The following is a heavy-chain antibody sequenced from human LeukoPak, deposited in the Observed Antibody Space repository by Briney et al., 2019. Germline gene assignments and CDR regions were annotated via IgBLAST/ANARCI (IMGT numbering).Heavy chain of an antibody. V-gene: IGHV3-23*01. J-gene: IGHJ6*02. Sequence: GGSLRLSCAASGFTFSNYALSWVRQAPGKGLEWVSGISGSGGSTYYADSVKGRFTISRDNSKDTLYLQMNSLRAEDTAIYYCARRFYAMDVWGQGTTVTVSS. CDR3: ARRFYAMDV. CDR1: GFTFSNYA. CDR2: ISGSGGST.